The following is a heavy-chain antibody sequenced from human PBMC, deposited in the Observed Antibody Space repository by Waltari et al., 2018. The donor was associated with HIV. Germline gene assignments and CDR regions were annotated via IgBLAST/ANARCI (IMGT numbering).Heavy chain of an antibody. Sequence: QLHLQESGQGLVKPPETLSLTCTVSGGSLRSSSHYWGWVRQAPGKGLEWIGSLYYTGTTHYNPSLKSRVSMSVDTSNTQFSLNLDSVTAADTALYYCARLSETGGITFGSAFDIWGQGTMVTASS. J-gene: IGHJ3*02. CDR1: GGSLRSSSHY. CDR2: LYYTGTT. V-gene: IGHV4-39*01. CDR3: ARLSETGGITFGSAFDI. D-gene: IGHD2-8*02.